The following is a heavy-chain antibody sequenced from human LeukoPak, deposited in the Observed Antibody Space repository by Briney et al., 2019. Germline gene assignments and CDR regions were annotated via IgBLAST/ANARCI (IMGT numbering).Heavy chain of an antibody. CDR1: GGCISSSNW. D-gene: IGHD3-10*01. V-gene: IGHV4-4*02. CDR2: LYHSGSN. CDR3: ARYRGDNGYYFDY. Sequence: SETLSLTCAVSGGCISSSNWWSWVRQPPGKGLEWIVELYHSGSNNYNPSVKSRVTISVDKSKNKFSLKLSSVTAADTAVYYCARYRGDNGYYFDYWGQGTLVTVSS. J-gene: IGHJ4*02.